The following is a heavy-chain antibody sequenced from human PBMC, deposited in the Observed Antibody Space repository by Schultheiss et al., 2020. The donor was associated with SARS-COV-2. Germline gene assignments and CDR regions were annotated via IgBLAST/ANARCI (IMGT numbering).Heavy chain of an antibody. D-gene: IGHD3-22*01. CDR2: IKSKSNGGTR. CDR3: TTVFYDSSGFDY. CDR1: RFTFSSYW. J-gene: IGHJ4*02. V-gene: IGHV3-15*01. Sequence: GESLKISCAASRFTFSSYWMTWVRQAPGKGLEWVGRIKSKSNGGTRDYAAPVKGRFTISRDDSKNTLYLQMNSLKTEDTYVYYCTTVFYDSSGFDYWGQGILVTVSS.